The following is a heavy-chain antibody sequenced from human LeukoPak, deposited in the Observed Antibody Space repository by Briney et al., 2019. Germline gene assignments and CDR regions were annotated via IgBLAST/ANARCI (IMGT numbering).Heavy chain of an antibody. CDR2: IYYSGST. V-gene: IGHV4-39*07. CDR3: ARETMDCSSTNCYTFSSGWYHWFDP. D-gene: IGHD2-2*02. Sequence: TSETLSLTCTVSGGSISSGTYYWAWIRQPPGKGLEWIGSIYYSGSTYYNPSLKSRVTISKDTSKNLFSLTLSSVTAADTAVYHCARETMDCSSTNCYTFSSGWYHWFDPWGQGTLVTVSS. CDR1: GGSISSGTYY. J-gene: IGHJ5*02.